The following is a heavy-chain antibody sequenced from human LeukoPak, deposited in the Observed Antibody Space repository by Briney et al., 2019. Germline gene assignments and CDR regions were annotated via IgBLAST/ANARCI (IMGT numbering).Heavy chain of an antibody. CDR3: ARGPSGYHNT. D-gene: IGHD5-12*01. J-gene: IGHJ4*02. Sequence: GGSLRLSCEASGFTLSRYWMSWVRQAPGKGLEWVAVISYDGSNKYYADSVKGRFTISRDNSKNTLYLQMNSLRAEDTAVYYCARGPSGYHNTGGQGTLVTVSS. CDR2: ISYDGSNK. CDR1: GFTLSRYW. V-gene: IGHV3-30*03.